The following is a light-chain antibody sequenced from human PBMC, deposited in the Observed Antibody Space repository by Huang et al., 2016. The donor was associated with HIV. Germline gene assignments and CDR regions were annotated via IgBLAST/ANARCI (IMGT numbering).Light chain of an antibody. V-gene: IGKV3-15*01. CDR2: GAS. Sequence: ILLTQFPATLSVSPGQRVTMSCRASQRVGGKLAWSQHRPGQAPRLLIDGASTRVPTIPDRFIGSGSGTEFTLTISSLQSEDFAVYYCQQYDTWPPLTFGGGTKV. CDR3: QQYDTWPPLT. J-gene: IGKJ4*01. CDR1: QRVGGK.